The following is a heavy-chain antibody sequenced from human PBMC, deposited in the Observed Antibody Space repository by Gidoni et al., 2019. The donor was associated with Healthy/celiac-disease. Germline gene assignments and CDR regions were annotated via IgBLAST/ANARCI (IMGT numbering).Heavy chain of an antibody. CDR2: INPSGGST. J-gene: IGHJ4*02. CDR3: ASADGYTQGYFDY. CDR1: GYNFTSYY. V-gene: IGHV1-46*01. Sequence: QVQLVQSGAEVKKPGASVKVYCKASGYNFTSYYMHWVRQAPGQGLEWMGIINPSGGSTSYAQKFQGRVTMTRDTSTSTVYMGLSSLRSEDTAGYYCASADGYTQGYFDYWGQGTLVTVSS. D-gene: IGHD5-12*01.